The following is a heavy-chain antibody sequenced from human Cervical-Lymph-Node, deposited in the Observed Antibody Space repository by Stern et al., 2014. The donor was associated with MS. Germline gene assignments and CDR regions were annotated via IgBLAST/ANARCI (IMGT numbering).Heavy chain of an antibody. CDR2: IIPVLGAA. V-gene: IGHV1-69*12. D-gene: IGHD2-21*02. CDR1: IFSSYD. CDR3: ARARGGMTERSWRESGFAS. J-gene: IGHJ4*02. Sequence: VQLVQSGAEVKKPGSSVKVSCKAIFSSYDISWVRQAPGQGLEWMGGIIPVLGAANYAQKFQGRVTITADESTNTVYMELSSLRSEDTGVYFCARARGGMTERSWRESGFASWGQGTLVTVSS.